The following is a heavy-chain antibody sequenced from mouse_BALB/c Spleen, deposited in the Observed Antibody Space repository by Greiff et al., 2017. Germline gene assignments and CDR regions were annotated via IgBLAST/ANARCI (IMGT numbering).Heavy chain of an antibody. J-gene: IGHJ3*01. Sequence: ELMKPGASVKLSCKASGYTFTSYWINWIKQRPGQGLEWIGRIAPGSGSTYYNEMFKGKATLTVDTSSSTAYIQLSSLSSEDSAVYFCASSYYGSSYEFAYWGQGTLVTVSA. CDR1: GYTFTSYW. CDR3: ASSYYGSSYEFAY. CDR2: IAPGSGST. V-gene: IGHV1S41*01. D-gene: IGHD1-1*01.